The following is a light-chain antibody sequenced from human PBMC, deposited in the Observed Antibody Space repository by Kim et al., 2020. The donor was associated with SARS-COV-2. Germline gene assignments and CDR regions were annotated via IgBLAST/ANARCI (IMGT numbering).Light chain of an antibody. CDR1: QRVSSY. Sequence: SWSPGERAPLSGRASQRVSSYLAWYQQKPGQAPRLLIYDASNRATGIPARFSGSGSGTDFTLTISSLEPEDFAVYYCQQRSNWWTFGQGTKVDIK. CDR2: DAS. J-gene: IGKJ1*01. CDR3: QQRSNWWT. V-gene: IGKV3-11*01.